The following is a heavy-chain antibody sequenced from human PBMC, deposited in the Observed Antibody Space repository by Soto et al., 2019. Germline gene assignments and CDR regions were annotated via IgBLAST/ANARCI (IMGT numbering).Heavy chain of an antibody. CDR2: IIPILGIA. Sequence: SVKVSCKAPGGTFSSYTISWVRQAPGQGLEWMGRIIPILGIANYAQKFQGRVTITADKSTSTAYMELSSLRSEDTAVYYCARGSDDILTGYPDYWGQGTLVTVSS. CDR3: ARGSDDILTGYPDY. D-gene: IGHD3-9*01. J-gene: IGHJ4*02. CDR1: GGTFSSYT. V-gene: IGHV1-69*02.